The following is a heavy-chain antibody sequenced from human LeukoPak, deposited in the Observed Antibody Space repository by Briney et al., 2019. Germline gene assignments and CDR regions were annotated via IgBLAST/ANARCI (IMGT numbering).Heavy chain of an antibody. Sequence: GGSLRLSCAASGFTFSSYSMNWVRQAPGKGLEWVSSISSSSNYVYYADSVKGRFTISRDNAKNSLYLQMNSLRAEDTAVYCCARDGTVDYWGQGTLVTVSS. V-gene: IGHV3-21*01. CDR1: GFTFSSYS. CDR3: ARDGTVDY. D-gene: IGHD1-14*01. CDR2: ISSSSNYV. J-gene: IGHJ4*02.